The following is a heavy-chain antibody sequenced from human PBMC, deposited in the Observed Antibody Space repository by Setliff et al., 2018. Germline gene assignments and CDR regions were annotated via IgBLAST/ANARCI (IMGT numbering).Heavy chain of an antibody. V-gene: IGHV3-20*04. D-gene: IGHD6-13*01. Sequence: LRLSCTASGFTFRKHALAWVRQAPGKGLEWVSGINWKGLITGYADSVKGRFTISRDNAKTSLYLQLNSLRAEDTAVYYCSTRTVAARSLDTWGQGTLVTVSS. CDR2: INWKGLIT. CDR1: GFTFRKHA. J-gene: IGHJ5*02. CDR3: STRTVAARSLDT.